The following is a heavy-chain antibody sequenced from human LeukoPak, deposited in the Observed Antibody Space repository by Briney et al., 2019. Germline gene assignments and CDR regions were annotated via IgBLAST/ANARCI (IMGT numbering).Heavy chain of an antibody. CDR1: GYSISSGYY. V-gene: IGHV4-38-2*02. CDR2: IYHSGST. D-gene: IGHD6-6*01. J-gene: IGHJ4*02. CDR3: ARGAYSSSFTRRIYYFDY. Sequence: SETLSLTCTVSGYSISSGYYWGWIRQPPGKGLEWIGSIYHSGSTYYNPSLKSRVTISVDTSKNQFSLKLSSVTAADTAVYYCARGAYSSSFTRRIYYFDYWGQGTLVTVSS.